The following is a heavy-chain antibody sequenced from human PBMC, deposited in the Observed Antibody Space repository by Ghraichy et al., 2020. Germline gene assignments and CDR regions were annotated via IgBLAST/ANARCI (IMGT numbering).Heavy chain of an antibody. CDR3: ATETVVVAASGITGTSGYDY. D-gene: IGHD2-15*01. CDR2: ISTYNGNT. J-gene: IGHJ4*02. V-gene: IGHV1-18*01. CDR1: GYTFTSNG. Sequence: ASVKVSCKASGYTFTSNGISWVRQAPGQGLEWMGWISTYNGNTNYAQKLQGRVTMTTDTSTSTAYMELRSLRSEDTAVYYCATETVVVAASGITGTSGYDYWGQGTLVTVSS.